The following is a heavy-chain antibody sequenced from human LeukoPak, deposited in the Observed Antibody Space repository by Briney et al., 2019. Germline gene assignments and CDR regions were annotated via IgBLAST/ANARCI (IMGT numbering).Heavy chain of an antibody. Sequence: ASVKVSCKASGYTFTSYYIHWVRQAPGQGLEWMGIINLSGGGTSYAQKFRGRVTMTRDTSTSTVYMELSSLRSEDTAVYYCAREGELGYDSSGYYRRGADYWGQGTLVTVSS. J-gene: IGHJ4*02. CDR3: AREGELGYDSSGYYRRGADY. V-gene: IGHV1-46*01. CDR1: GYTFTSYY. CDR2: INLSGGGT. D-gene: IGHD3-22*01.